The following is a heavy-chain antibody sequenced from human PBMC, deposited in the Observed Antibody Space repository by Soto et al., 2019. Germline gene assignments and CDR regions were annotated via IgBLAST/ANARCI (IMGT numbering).Heavy chain of an antibody. CDR2: IYYPGLT. V-gene: IGHV4-30-2*06. Sequence: QLQLQESGSGLLKPSQTLSLNCSVSGDSISSGGLSWNWLRQSPGRGLEWFGYIYYPGLTYYNPSLKIRVSMSLDSSENQVSLSLSSVTAADSAVYYCARRKRSKTAIAGTGWFDPWGPGTLVTVSS. J-gene: IGHJ5*02. D-gene: IGHD6-13*01. CDR3: ARRKRSKTAIAGTGWFDP. CDR1: GDSISSGGLS.